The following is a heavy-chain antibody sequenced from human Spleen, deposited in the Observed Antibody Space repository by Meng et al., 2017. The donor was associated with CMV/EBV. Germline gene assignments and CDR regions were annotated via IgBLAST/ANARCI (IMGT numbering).Heavy chain of an antibody. Sequence: SETLSLTCTVSGGSISSYYWGWIRQPPGKGLEWIATIYSSGSTYQNPSLKSRLTVSVDTSKNQFSLNLRSVTAADTAVYYCASPSTSRFYFDYWGQGALVTVSS. CDR3: ASPSTSRFYFDY. D-gene: IGHD2-2*01. CDR1: GGSISSYY. V-gene: IGHV4-39*01. J-gene: IGHJ4*02. CDR2: IYSSGST.